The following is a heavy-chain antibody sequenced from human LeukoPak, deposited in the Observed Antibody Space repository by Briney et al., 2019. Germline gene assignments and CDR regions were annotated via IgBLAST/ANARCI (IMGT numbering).Heavy chain of an antibody. CDR2: INYSGST. V-gene: IGHV4-34*01. D-gene: IGHD3-3*01. J-gene: IGHJ4*02. Sequence: SETLSLTCAVYGGSFSGYYWSWIRQPPGKGLEWIGEINYSGSTDYNSSLKSRVFISVDTSKNLFSLKVTSVSAADTAIYYCARGSYYDFWSGYGWDTFFFDYWGQGHLVAVSS. CDR1: GGSFSGYY. CDR3: ARGSYYDFWSGYGWDTFFFDY.